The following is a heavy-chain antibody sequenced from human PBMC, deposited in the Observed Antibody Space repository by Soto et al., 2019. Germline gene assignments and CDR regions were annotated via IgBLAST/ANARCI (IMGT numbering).Heavy chain of an antibody. CDR2: MSMDGSNK. CDR1: GFAFNNYS. D-gene: IGHD3-10*02. CDR3: ARDRVPYVYFYYGMDV. V-gene: IGHV3-30-3*01. J-gene: IGHJ6*02. Sequence: QVQLVESGGGVVQPGRSLRLSCAASGFAFNNYSMHWVRQAPGKGLEWVAIMSMDGSNKYYADSVKGWFTISRDNSKGILYLQMSSLRPEDTAVYFCARDRVPYVYFYYGMDVWGQGATVTVSS.